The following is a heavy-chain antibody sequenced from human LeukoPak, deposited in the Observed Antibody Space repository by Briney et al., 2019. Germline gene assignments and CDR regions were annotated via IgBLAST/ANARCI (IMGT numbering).Heavy chain of an antibody. Sequence: ASVKVSCKASGYTFTSYDINWVRQATGQGLEWMGWINPNSGGTNYAQKFQGRVTMTGDTSISTAYVELSRLRSDDTAVYYCARAGDFDWLAHAFDIWGQGTMVTVSS. CDR3: ARAGDFDWLAHAFDI. D-gene: IGHD3-9*01. V-gene: IGHV1-2*02. CDR2: INPNSGGT. J-gene: IGHJ3*02. CDR1: GYTFTSYD.